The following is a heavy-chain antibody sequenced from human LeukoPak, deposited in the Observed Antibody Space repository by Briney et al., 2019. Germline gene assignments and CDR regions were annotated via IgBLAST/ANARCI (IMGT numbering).Heavy chain of an antibody. V-gene: IGHV1-69*05. J-gene: IGHJ6*03. CDR3: ARGNCGGDYYPYYYYYYMDV. CDR2: IIPIFGTA. Sequence: SVKVSCKASGGTFSSYAISWVRQAPGQGLEWMGGIIPIFGTANYAQKFQGRVTITTDESTSTAYMELSSLRSEDTAVYYCARGNCGGDYYPYYYYYYMDVWGKGTTVTVSS. D-gene: IGHD2-21*02. CDR1: GGTFSSYA.